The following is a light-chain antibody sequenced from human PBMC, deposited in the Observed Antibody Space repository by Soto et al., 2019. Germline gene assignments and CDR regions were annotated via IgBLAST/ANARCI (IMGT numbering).Light chain of an antibody. CDR3: QSYYSSRSGYDV. Sequence: QSVLTQPPSVSGAPGQRVTISCTGSSSNIGAGYDVHWYQQLPGTAPKLLIYGNSNRPSGVPDRFSGSKSGSSASLAITGLQADEEADYYCQSYYSSRSGYDVFGTGTKVTVL. J-gene: IGLJ1*01. CDR2: GNS. V-gene: IGLV1-40*01. CDR1: SSNIGAGYD.